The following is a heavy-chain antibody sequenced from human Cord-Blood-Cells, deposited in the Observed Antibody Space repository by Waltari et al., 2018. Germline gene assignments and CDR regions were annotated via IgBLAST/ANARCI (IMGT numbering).Heavy chain of an antibody. D-gene: IGHD3-22*01. V-gene: IGHV1-24*01. Sequence: QVQLVQSGAEVKKPGASVKVSCKVSGYTLTELSMHWVRQAPGKGLEWMGGSDPEEGETIDAQKFQGRVTMTDDTPTDTAYMELSSLRSEDTAVYYCATEPAHDSSGYYYDYWGQGTLVTVSS. J-gene: IGHJ4*02. CDR2: SDPEEGET. CDR3: ATEPAHDSSGYYYDY. CDR1: GYTLTELS.